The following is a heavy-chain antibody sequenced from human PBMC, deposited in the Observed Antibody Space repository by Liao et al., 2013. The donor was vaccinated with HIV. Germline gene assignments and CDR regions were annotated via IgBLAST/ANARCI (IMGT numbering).Heavy chain of an antibody. J-gene: IGHJ4*02. Sequence: QVQLQQWGAGLLKPSETLSLTCAVYGGSFSGYFWSWIRQTPGKGLEWIGYIYYTGSTYYNPSLKSRVTISVDRSKNQFSLKLSSVTAADTAVYYCARGCGRGYSYGLVDYWGQGTLVTVSS. D-gene: IGHD5-18*01. CDR2: IYYTGST. V-gene: IGHV4-34*01. CDR1: GGSFSGYF. CDR3: ARGCGRGYSYGLVDY.